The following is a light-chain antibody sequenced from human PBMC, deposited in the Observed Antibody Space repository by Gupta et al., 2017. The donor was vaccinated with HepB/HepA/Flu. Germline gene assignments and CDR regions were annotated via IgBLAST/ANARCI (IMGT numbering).Light chain of an antibody. CDR1: QGIRDD. J-gene: IGKJ5*01. V-gene: IGKV1-17*01. CDR3: QQHNGYPLT. Sequence: DIQMTQSPSSLSASVGDRVPITCRASQGIRDDLSWYQQKPGRAPKRLIYSASSLQNGVPSRFSGSGSGTEFTLTISSLQPEDSAIYYCQQHNGYPLTFGQGTRLEI. CDR2: SAS.